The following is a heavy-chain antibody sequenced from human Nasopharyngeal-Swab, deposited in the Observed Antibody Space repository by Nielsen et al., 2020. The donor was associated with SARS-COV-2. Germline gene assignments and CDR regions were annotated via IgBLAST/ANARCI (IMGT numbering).Heavy chain of an antibody. Sequence: GESLKISCAASGFTFSSYGMHWVRQAPGKGLEWVAVIWYDGSNKYYADSVKGRFTISRDNSKNTLNLQMNSLRAEDTAVYYCARDQSSGWYPEYFQHWGQGTLVTVSS. CDR3: ARDQSSGWYPEYFQH. J-gene: IGHJ1*01. V-gene: IGHV3-33*01. CDR1: GFTFSSYG. D-gene: IGHD6-19*01. CDR2: IWYDGSNK.